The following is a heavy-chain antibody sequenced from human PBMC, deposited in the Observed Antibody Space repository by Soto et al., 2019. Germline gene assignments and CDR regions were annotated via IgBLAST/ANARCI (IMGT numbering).Heavy chain of an antibody. D-gene: IGHD2-2*01. V-gene: IGHV4-59*01. CDR3: ARGVVPGYFDY. CDR2: IYYSGST. Sequence: SETLCLTCTVSCGSISSYDWSWTRQPPGKGLEWIGYIYYSGSTNYNPSLKSRVTISVDTSKNQFSLKLSSVTAADTAVYYCARGVVPGYFDYWGQGTLVTVSS. CDR1: CGSISSYD. J-gene: IGHJ4*02.